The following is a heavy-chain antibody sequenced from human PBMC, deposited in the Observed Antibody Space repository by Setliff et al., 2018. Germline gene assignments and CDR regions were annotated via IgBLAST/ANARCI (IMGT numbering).Heavy chain of an antibody. J-gene: IGHJ4*02. D-gene: IGHD1-26*01. CDR2: INPNSGDT. V-gene: IGHV1-2*02. CDR1: GYTFTGYY. CDR3: ARGQQLLTGDFKY. Sequence: ASVKVSCKASGYTFTGYYIHWVRQAPGQGIERVGWINPNSGDTNYAQKFQGRVTMTRDTSITTAYMEVSRMRSDDTAVNYCARGQQLLTGDFKYWGQGTLVTVSS.